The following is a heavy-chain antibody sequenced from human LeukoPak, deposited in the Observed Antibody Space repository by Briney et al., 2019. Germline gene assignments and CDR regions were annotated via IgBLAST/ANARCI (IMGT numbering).Heavy chain of an antibody. Sequence: GGSLRLSCAASGFTFSSYAMSWVRQAPGKGLEWVSYISNDDIYYADSVKGRFTISRDNAQNSLFLQMNSLRAEDTAVYYCARDRDWAFDYWGQGTLITVSS. D-gene: IGHD2-21*01. J-gene: IGHJ4*02. CDR1: GFTFSSYA. CDR2: ISNDDI. V-gene: IGHV3-48*01. CDR3: ARDRDWAFDY.